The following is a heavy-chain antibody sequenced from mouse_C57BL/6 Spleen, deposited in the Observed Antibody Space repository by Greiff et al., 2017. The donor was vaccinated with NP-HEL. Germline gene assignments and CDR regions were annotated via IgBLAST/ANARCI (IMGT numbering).Heavy chain of an antibody. D-gene: IGHD3-2*02. CDR3: SRSGVISYEMDY. Sequence: VQLQQSGAELVRPGASVTLSCKASGYTFTDYEMGWVKQTPVHGLEWIGAIYPGTGCTAYNQKFKGKAILTADKSSSTAYMELRRLTSEDSARLYSSRSGVISYEMDYWGQGTSVTVSS. CDR2: IYPGTGCT. CDR1: GYTFTDYE. J-gene: IGHJ4*01. V-gene: IGHV1-15*01.